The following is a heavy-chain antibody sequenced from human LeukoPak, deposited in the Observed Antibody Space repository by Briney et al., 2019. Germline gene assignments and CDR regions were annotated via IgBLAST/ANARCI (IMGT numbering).Heavy chain of an antibody. V-gene: IGHV4-34*01. CDR1: GGSFSGYY. Sequence: SETLSLTCAVYGGSFSGYYWSWIRQPPGKGLEWIGEINHSGSTNYNPSLKSRVTISVDTSKNQFSLKLSSVTAADTAVYYCARGRYSSSWSPVQKYFQHWGQGTLVTVSS. D-gene: IGHD6-13*01. J-gene: IGHJ1*01. CDR3: ARGRYSSSWSPVQKYFQH. CDR2: INHSGST.